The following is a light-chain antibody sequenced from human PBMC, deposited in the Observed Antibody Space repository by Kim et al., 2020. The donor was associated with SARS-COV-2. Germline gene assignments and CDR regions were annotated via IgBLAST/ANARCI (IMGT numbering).Light chain of an antibody. V-gene: IGKV3-20*01. CDR3: QQDGSSPIT. CDR2: GAF. J-gene: IGKJ5*01. Sequence: EIVLTQSPGTLSLSPGKRATLSCRAGQSVSSTYLGWYQQKPGQAPSLLIYGAFNRATGIPDRFSGSGSGTDFTLTISRLEPEDFAVYYCQQDGSSPITFGQGTRLEIK. CDR1: QSVSSTY.